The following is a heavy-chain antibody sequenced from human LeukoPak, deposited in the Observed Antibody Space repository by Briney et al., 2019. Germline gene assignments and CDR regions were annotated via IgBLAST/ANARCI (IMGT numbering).Heavy chain of an antibody. D-gene: IGHD5-24*01. CDR3: ARRWLHRKGFDY. CDR2: INHSGST. J-gene: IGHJ4*02. Sequence: SSETLSLTCAVYGGSFSGYYWSWIRQHPGKGLEWIGEINHSGSTNYNPSLKSRVTISVDTSKNQFSLKLSSVTAADTAVYYCARRWLHRKGFDYWGQGTLVTVSS. CDR1: GGSFSGYY. V-gene: IGHV4-34*01.